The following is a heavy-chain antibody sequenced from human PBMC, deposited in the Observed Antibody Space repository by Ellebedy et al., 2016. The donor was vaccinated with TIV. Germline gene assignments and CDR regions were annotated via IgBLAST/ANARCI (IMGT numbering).Heavy chain of an antibody. V-gene: IGHV3-23*01. CDR2: ITSGGNK. CDR1: GFTLSSNA. CDR3: ATGTIAATGRF. J-gene: IGHJ4*02. D-gene: IGHD6-13*01. Sequence: PGGSLRLSCAASGFTLSSNAMSWVRQAPGKGLEWVSGITSGGNKYYADSVKGRFTISRDNSKNTLYLQMNSLRAEDTAFYYCATGTIAATGRFWGQGSLVTVSS.